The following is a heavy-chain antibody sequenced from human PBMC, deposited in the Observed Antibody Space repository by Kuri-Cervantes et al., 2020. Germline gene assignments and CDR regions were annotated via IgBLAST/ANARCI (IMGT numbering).Heavy chain of an antibody. CDR1: GGTFSSYA. V-gene: IGHV1-69*13. J-gene: IGHJ5*02. D-gene: IGHD1-7*01. CDR2: IIPIFGTA. CDR3: ARDPWAGTTGNWFDP. Sequence: SVKVSCKASGGTFSSYAISWVRQAPGQGLEWMGGIIPIFGTANYAQKFQGRVTITADESTSTAYMELSSLRSEDTAVYYCARDPWAGTTGNWFDPWGQGILVTVSS.